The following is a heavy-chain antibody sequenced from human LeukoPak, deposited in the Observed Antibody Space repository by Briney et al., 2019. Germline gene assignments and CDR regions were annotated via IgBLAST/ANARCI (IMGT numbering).Heavy chain of an antibody. CDR2: ISGSGGST. Sequence: GGSLRLSCAASGFTFSSYAMSWVRQAPGKGLEWVSAISGSGGSTYYADSVKGRFTISRDNSKNTLYLQMNSLGAEDTAVYYCAGDSSGYYYAPSYYFDYWGQGTLVTVSS. CDR1: GFTFSSYA. V-gene: IGHV3-23*01. D-gene: IGHD3-22*01. J-gene: IGHJ4*02. CDR3: AGDSSGYYYAPSYYFDY.